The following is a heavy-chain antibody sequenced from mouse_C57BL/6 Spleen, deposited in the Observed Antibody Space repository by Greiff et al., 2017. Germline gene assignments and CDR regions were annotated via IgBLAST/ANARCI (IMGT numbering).Heavy chain of an antibody. CDR2: IHPSDSDT. V-gene: IGHV1-74*01. CDR1: GYTFTSYW. D-gene: IGHD1-1*01. Sequence: QVQLQQSGAELVKPGASVKVSCKASGYTFTSYWMHWVKQRPGKGLEWIGRIHPSDSDTNYNQKFKGKATLPVDKSSSTAYRQLSSLTSEDSAVYYCAIDSPYYYGPWYCDVWVTGTTVTVPS. CDR3: AIDSPYYYGPWYCDV. J-gene: IGHJ1*03.